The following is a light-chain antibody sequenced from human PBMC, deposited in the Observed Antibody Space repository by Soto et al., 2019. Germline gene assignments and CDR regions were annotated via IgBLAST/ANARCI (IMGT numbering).Light chain of an antibody. J-gene: IGLJ1*01. CDR2: DVS. CDR1: SSDVGSYNR. CDR3: SSYTNSSTYV. Sequence: QSALTQPPSVSGSPGQSVTISCTGTSSDVGSYNRVSWYQQPPGTAPKVMIYDVSNRPSGVPDRFSGSKSGNTASLTISGLQAEDESDYYCSSYTNSSTYVFGTGTKVTVL. V-gene: IGLV2-18*02.